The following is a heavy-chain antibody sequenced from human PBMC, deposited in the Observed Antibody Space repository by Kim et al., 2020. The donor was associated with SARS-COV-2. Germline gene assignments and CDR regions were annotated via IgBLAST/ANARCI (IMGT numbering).Heavy chain of an antibody. CDR1: GFTFSAYA. J-gene: IGHJ4*02. Sequence: GGSLRLSCAASGFTFSAYAMSWARQGPGKGLEWVSTISNSGLGTHYADSVRGRFTISRDNSKNTLFLQMTYLTAEDTAICYCEASDYWGQGSLVTVSS. CDR2: ISNSGLGT. V-gene: IGHV3-23*01. CDR3: EASDY.